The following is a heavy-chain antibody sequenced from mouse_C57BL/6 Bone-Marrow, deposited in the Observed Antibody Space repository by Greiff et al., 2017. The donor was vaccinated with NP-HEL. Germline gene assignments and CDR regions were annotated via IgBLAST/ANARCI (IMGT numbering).Heavy chain of an antibody. D-gene: IGHD1-1*01. CDR1: GYTFTDYY. CDR2: INPYNGGT. CDR3: ARGVITTVVATKYFDV. V-gene: IGHV1-19*01. J-gene: IGHJ1*03. Sequence: EVQLQQSGPVLVKPGASVKMSCKASGYTFTDYYMNWVKQSHGKSLEWIGVINPYNGGTSYNQKFKGKAPLTVDKSSSTAYMELNSLTSEDSAVYYCARGVITTVVATKYFDVWGTGTTVTVSS.